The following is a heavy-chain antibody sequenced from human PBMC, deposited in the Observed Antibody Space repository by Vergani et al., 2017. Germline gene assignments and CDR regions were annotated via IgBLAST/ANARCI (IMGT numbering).Heavy chain of an antibody. CDR2: INHSGST. CDR1: GGSFSGYY. J-gene: IGHJ6*02. D-gene: IGHD2-2*01. CDR3: ASRRWEYQLPTAMDV. V-gene: IGHV4-34*01. Sequence: QVQLQESGPGLVKPSETLSLTCAVYGGSFSGYYWSWIRQPPGKGLEWIGEINHSGSTNYNPSLKSRVTISVDTSKNQFSLKLSSVTAADTAVYYCASRRWEYQLPTAMDVWGQGTTVTVSS.